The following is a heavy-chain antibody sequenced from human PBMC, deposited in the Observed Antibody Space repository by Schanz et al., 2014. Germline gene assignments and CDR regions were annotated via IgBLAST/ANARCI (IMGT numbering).Heavy chain of an antibody. Sequence: QAQLMESGGGVVQPGTSLILSCSVSGFSLNTYGIHWFRQPAGKGLEWVAVIWNNGVTKYYADSVRGRFTISRDRFQNRLEHRMSGLRAEDTGVYYCTIPGVDYGEVDYWGQGTLVTVSS. CDR2: IWNNGVTK. D-gene: IGHD4-17*01. J-gene: IGHJ4*02. CDR3: TIPGVDYGEVDY. CDR1: GFSLNTYG. V-gene: IGHV3-33*08.